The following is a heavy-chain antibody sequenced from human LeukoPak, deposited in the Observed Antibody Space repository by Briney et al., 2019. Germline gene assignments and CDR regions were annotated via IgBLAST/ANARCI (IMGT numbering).Heavy chain of an antibody. Sequence: GGSLALPCVASGFTFSYYWMLWLRQVPGKGLVWVSRIKSDGSITDYADSVQGRFTISRDNAKNTLFSQMKGLRAEDTAVYYCARDVAASSWYDATHVSGQGTMVTVSS. CDR2: IKSDGSIT. V-gene: IGHV3-74*01. J-gene: IGHJ3*01. CDR1: GFTFSYYW. D-gene: IGHD4/OR15-4a*01. CDR3: ARDVAASSWYDATHV.